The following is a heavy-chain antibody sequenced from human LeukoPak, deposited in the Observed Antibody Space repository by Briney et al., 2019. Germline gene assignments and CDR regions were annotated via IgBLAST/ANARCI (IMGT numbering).Heavy chain of an antibody. CDR1: GFTFSSYA. CDR3: AKSDLANRPYYFDY. J-gene: IGHJ4*02. CDR2: ISYDGSNK. Sequence: GGSLRLSCAASGFTFSSYAMHWVRQAPGKGLEWVAVISYDGSNKYYADSVKGRFTISRDNSKNTLYLQMNSLRAEDTAVYYCAKSDLANRPYYFDYWGQGTLVTVSS. D-gene: IGHD1-26*01. V-gene: IGHV3-30-3*02.